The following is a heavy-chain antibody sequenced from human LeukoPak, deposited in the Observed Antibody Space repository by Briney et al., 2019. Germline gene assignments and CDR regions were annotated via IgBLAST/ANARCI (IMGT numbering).Heavy chain of an antibody. CDR1: GYSFNNYW. V-gene: IGHV5-51*01. Sequence: GESLKISCKGLGYSFNNYWNAWVRQRPGKGLERMGIIYPGGSETRYDPSFQGQVTISADSSTSTAYLQWSSLRASDTAMYYCATPGYDSSGNDAFDIWGQGTMVTVSS. J-gene: IGHJ3*02. CDR2: IYPGGSET. CDR3: ATPGYDSSGNDAFDI. D-gene: IGHD3-22*01.